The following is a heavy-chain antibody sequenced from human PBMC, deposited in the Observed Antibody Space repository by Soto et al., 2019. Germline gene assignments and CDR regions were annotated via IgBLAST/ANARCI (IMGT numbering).Heavy chain of an antibody. Sequence: QVQLVQSRAEKKKPGASVKVSCKASGYTFTSYAIHWVRQAPGQRLEWMGWINAGNGNTKYSQKFQGRVTITRDTSASTAYIELSSLRSEDTAVYYFARGFPLWFDPWGQGTLVTVSS. D-gene: IGHD3-3*01. CDR3: ARGFPLWFDP. V-gene: IGHV1-3*05. CDR2: INAGNGNT. J-gene: IGHJ5*02. CDR1: GYTFTSYA.